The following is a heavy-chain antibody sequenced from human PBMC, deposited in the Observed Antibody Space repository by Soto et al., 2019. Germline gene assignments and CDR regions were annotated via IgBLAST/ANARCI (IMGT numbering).Heavy chain of an antibody. CDR2: ISNDGSIT. CDR3: AKDQGIAASHGID. V-gene: IGHV3-30*18. J-gene: IGHJ3*01. D-gene: IGHD6-13*01. Sequence: QPGGSLRLSCAASGFIFNNFGMHWVRQAPGKGLEWVAVISNDGSITYYADFVKGRLTISRDNSKNTMYLQMSSLRDDDTAVYYCAKDQGIAASHGIDWGQGTMVTVSS. CDR1: GFIFNNFG.